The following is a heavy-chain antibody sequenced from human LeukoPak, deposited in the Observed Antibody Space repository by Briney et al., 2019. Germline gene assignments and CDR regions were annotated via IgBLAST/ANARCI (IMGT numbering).Heavy chain of an antibody. CDR3: ARRAGIYSHPYDY. D-gene: IGHD1-14*01. Sequence: PGGSLRLSCAASELSVSTNCMTWVRQAPGKGLEWVSFIYSDSSTYYADSVRGRFTISRDNSKNTVYLQMNSLRAEDTAVYYCARRAGIYSHPYDYWGQGTLVTVSS. CDR1: ELSVSTNC. CDR2: IYSDSST. V-gene: IGHV3-53*01. J-gene: IGHJ4*02.